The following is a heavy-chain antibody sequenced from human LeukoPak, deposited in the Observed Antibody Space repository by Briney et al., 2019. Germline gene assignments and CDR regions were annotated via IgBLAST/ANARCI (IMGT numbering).Heavy chain of an antibody. CDR3: ARGLIAAANLNWFDP. V-gene: IGHV4-34*01. CDR2: INHSGST. CDR1: GGSFSGYY. Sequence: SETLSLTCAVYGGSFSGYYWSWIRQPPGKGLEWIGEINHSGSTNYNPSLKSRVTISVDTSKNQFSLKLSSVTAADTAVYYCARGLIAAANLNWFDPWGQGTLVTVSS. J-gene: IGHJ5*02. D-gene: IGHD6-6*01.